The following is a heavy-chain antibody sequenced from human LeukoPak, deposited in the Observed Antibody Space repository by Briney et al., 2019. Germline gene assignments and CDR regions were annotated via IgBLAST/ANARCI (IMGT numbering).Heavy chain of an antibody. CDR3: AKGATGTTRVSYDY. V-gene: IGHV3-23*01. D-gene: IGHD1-1*01. J-gene: IGHJ4*02. Sequence: PGGSLRLSCAASGFTFSSYGMSWVRQAPGKGPEWVSVITSGSGGNTYYVDSVKGRFIISRDNSKNTVYLQMNSLRVEDTAVYYCAKGATGTTRVSYDYWGQGTLVTVSS. CDR1: GFTFSSYG. CDR2: ITSGSGGNT.